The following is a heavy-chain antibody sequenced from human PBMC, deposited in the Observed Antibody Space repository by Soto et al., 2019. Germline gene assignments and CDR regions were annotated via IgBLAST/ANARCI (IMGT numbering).Heavy chain of an antibody. J-gene: IGHJ3*02. CDR3: TTEAYDNSGSLAFDI. Sequence: ASVKVSCKASGFTFTSSAVQWVRQARGQRLEWIGWIVVGSGNTNYAQKFQERVTITRDMSTSTAYMELSSLRSADTAVYYCTTEAYDNSGSLAFDIWGPGTLVTVSS. CDR2: IVVGSGNT. D-gene: IGHD3-22*01. V-gene: IGHV1-58*01. CDR1: GFTFTSSA.